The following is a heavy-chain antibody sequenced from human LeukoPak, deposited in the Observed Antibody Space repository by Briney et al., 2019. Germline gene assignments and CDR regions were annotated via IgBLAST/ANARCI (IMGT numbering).Heavy chain of an antibody. CDR2: ISGSGGST. Sequence: GGSLRLSCAASGFTFSSYAMSWVRQAPGKGLEWVSAISGSGGSTYYADSVKGRFTISRDNAKNSLYLQMNSLRAEDTALYYCAKDWYGDYERRGGFDYWGQGTLVTVSS. CDR1: GFTFSSYA. CDR3: AKDWYGDYERRGGFDY. V-gene: IGHV3-23*01. D-gene: IGHD4-17*01. J-gene: IGHJ4*02.